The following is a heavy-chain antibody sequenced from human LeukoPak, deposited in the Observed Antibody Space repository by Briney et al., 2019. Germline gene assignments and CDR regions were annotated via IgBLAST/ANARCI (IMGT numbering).Heavy chain of an antibody. D-gene: IGHD6-13*01. J-gene: IGHJ1*01. V-gene: IGHV4-59*01. Sequence: PSETLSLTCTVSGGSISSYYCSWIRQPPGKGLGWSGYIYYRGSTNYNPSPKHRVTISVATSKNQFSLKLSSVTAAATAVYYCARYSSSWSEYFQHWGQGTLVTVSS. CDR1: GGSISSYY. CDR3: ARYSSSWSEYFQH. CDR2: IYYRGST.